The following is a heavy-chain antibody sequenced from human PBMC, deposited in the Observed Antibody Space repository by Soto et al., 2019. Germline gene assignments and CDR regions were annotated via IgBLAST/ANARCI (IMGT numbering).Heavy chain of an antibody. CDR3: EAWSSYSTVDV. Sequence: QVQLQQSGPGLVKTSETLSLTCTVSGGSISSYSWSWIRQPAGKGLECIGRLFTSGYTNYSPSLKSRVTMSLDTSKRQFSLQLTSVTAADTAVYYCEAWSSYSTVDVWGQGTAVTVSS. J-gene: IGHJ6*02. V-gene: IGHV4-4*07. CDR1: GGSISSYS. D-gene: IGHD3-3*01. CDR2: LFTSGYT.